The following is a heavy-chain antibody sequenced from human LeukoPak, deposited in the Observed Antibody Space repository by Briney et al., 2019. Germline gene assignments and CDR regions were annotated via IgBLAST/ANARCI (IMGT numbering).Heavy chain of an antibody. CDR1: GFTFSSYA. V-gene: IGHV3-23*01. J-gene: IGHJ1*01. D-gene: IGHD3-22*01. CDR2: ISGSGGST. Sequence: GGSLRLSCAASGFTFSSYAMSWVRQAPGKGPEWVSAISGSGGSTYYADSVKGRFTISRDNSKNTLYLQMNSLRAEDTAVYYCAREYYYDSSGYYYVGGYFQHWGQGTLVTVSS. CDR3: AREYYYDSSGYYYVGGYFQH.